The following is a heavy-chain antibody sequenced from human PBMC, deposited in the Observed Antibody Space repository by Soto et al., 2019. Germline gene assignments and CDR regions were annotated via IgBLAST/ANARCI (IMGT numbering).Heavy chain of an antibody. CDR1: GGSVSSGGYY. Sequence: TLSLTCTVSGGSVSSGGYYWSWIRQHPGKGLEWIGYIYYGGSTYYNPSLKSRVSISVDTSENQFSLQMSSVTAADTAVYYCARALPFNYGSGSYSCYYYYYYMDVWGKGTTVTVSS. D-gene: IGHD3-10*01. J-gene: IGHJ6*03. CDR3: ARALPFNYGSGSYSCYYYYYYMDV. CDR2: IYYGGST. V-gene: IGHV4-31*03.